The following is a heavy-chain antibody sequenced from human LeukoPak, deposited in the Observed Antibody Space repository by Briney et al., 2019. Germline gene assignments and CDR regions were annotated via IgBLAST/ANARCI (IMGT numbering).Heavy chain of an antibody. CDR2: ISYDGSNK. CDR1: GFTFSSYA. V-gene: IGHV3-30-3*01. Sequence: GGSLRLSCAASGFTFSSYAMHWVRQAPGKGLEWVAVISYDGSNKYYADSVKGRFTISRDNSKNTPYLQMNSLRAEDTAVYYCAKDQESYYDSSGYPDYWGQGTLVTVSS. CDR3: AKDQESYYDSSGYPDY. J-gene: IGHJ4*02. D-gene: IGHD3-22*01.